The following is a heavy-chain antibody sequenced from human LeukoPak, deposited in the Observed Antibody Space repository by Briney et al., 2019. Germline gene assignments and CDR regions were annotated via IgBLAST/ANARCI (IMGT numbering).Heavy chain of an antibody. Sequence: PGRSLRLSCAASGFTFSSYGMHWVRQAPGKGLEWVAVISYDGSNKYYADSVKGRFTISRDNSKNTPYLQMNSLRAEDTAVYYCAKDVGYCSSTSCYGPWGQGTLVTVSS. CDR3: AKDVGYCSSTSCYGP. J-gene: IGHJ4*02. CDR2: ISYDGSNK. D-gene: IGHD2-2*01. V-gene: IGHV3-30*18. CDR1: GFTFSSYG.